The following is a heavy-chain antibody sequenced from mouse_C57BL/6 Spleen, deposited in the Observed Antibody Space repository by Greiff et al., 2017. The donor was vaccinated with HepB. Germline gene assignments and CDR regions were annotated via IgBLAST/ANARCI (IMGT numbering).Heavy chain of an antibody. CDR2: IYPGSGNN. Sequence: VQLQQSGPELVKPGASVKISCKASGYSFTSYYIHWVKQRPGQGLEWIGWIYPGSGNNKYNEKFKGKATLTADTYSSTAYMQLSSLTSEDSAVYYCARTGDYGNDYFDYWGQGTTLTVSS. CDR3: ARTGDYGNDYFDY. J-gene: IGHJ2*01. D-gene: IGHD2-1*01. CDR1: GYSFTSYY. V-gene: IGHV1-66*01.